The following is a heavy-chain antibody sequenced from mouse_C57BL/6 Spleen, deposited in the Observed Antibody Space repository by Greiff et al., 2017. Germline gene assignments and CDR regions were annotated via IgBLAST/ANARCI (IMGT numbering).Heavy chain of an antibody. J-gene: IGHJ2*01. CDR1: GYTFTSYD. D-gene: IGHD2-4*01. V-gene: IGHV1-85*01. CDR3: ARSYDYPDY. Sequence: VQRVESGPELVKPGASVKLSCKASGYTFTSYDINGVKQRPGQGLEWIGWIYPRDGSTQYNEKFKGKATLTVDTSSITAYMELHSLTSEDSAVYFCARSYDYPDYWGQGTTLTVSS. CDR2: IYPRDGST.